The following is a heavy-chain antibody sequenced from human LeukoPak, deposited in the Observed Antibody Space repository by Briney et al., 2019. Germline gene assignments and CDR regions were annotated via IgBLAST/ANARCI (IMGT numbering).Heavy chain of an antibody. CDR2: INPNSGGT. Sequence: AASVKVSCKASGYTFTGYYMHWVRQAPGQGLEWMGWINPNSGGTNYAQKLQGRVTMTTDTSTSTAYMELRSLRSDDTAVYYCARDPDYDSSGYYQEDFDYWGQGTLVTVSS. D-gene: IGHD3-22*01. J-gene: IGHJ4*02. CDR3: ARDPDYDSSGYYQEDFDY. CDR1: GYTFTGYY. V-gene: IGHV1-2*02.